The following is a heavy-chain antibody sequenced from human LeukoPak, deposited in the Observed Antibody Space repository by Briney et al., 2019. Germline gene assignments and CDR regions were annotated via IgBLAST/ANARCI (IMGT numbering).Heavy chain of an antibody. V-gene: IGHV3-7*01. J-gene: IGHJ4*02. Sequence: GGSLRLSCAASGFTFSSYWMSWVRQAPGKGLEWVANIKQDGSEKYYVDSVKGRFTISRDNAKNSLYLQMNSLRDEDTAMYYCARETPDSSSWTAFDFWGQGTLVTVSS. D-gene: IGHD6-13*01. CDR1: GFTFSSYW. CDR3: ARETPDSSSWTAFDF. CDR2: IKQDGSEK.